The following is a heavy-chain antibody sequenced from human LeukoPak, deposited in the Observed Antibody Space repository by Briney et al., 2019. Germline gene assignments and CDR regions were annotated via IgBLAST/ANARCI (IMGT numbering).Heavy chain of an antibody. D-gene: IGHD4-17*01. V-gene: IGHV4-34*01. J-gene: IGHJ6*04. CDR2: INHSGST. Sequence: SETLSLTCAVYGGSCSGYYWSWIRQPPGKGREGIGEINHSGSTNYNPSLKSRATISVDSSKNQFSLKLSSVTAADTAVYYCARAGYGDYWYYYYGMDVWVKGTTVTVSS. CDR3: ARAGYGDYWYYYYGMDV. CDR1: GGSCSGYY.